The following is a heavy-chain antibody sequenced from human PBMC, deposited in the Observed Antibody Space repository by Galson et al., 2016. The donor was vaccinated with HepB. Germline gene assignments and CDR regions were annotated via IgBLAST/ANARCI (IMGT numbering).Heavy chain of an antibody. V-gene: IGHV3-7*03. D-gene: IGHD2-15*01. CDR2: IKEDGDEI. J-gene: IGHJ6*02. CDR1: GFTFSNYW. Sequence: SLRLSCAASGFTFSNYWMSWVRQAPGKGPEWVANIKEDGDEICYADSMKGRFTISRHNSKNTLYLQMNSLRTEDTAVYYCARPLPNVGYGMDVWGQGTTVTVSS. CDR3: ARPLPNVGYGMDV.